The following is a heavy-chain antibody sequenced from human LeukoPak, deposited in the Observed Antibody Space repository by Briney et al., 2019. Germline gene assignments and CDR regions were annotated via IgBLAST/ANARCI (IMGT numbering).Heavy chain of an antibody. CDR1: GFTFTSYY. V-gene: IGHV1-46*01. J-gene: IGHJ5*02. D-gene: IGHD2-15*01. CDR3: ARDNSGGSTWWFDP. Sequence: GASVKVSCKASGFTFTSYYMHWVRQAAGQGLEWMGIINPSGSYTSYAQKFQGRVTMTRDTSTSTVYMELSSLRSEDTAVYYCARDNSGGSTWWFDPWGQGTLVTVSS. CDR2: INPSGSYT.